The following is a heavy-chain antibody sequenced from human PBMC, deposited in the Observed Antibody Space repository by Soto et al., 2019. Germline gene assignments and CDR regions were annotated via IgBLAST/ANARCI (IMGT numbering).Heavy chain of an antibody. CDR2: INSDGSST. Sequence: GGSLRLSCAASGFTFSSYWMHWVRQAPGKGLVWVSRINSDGSSTSYADSVKGRFTISRDNAKNTLYLQMNSLRAEDTAVYYCARGSGGDYSTTYYYMDVWGKGTTVTVSS. CDR1: GFTFSSYW. CDR3: ARGSGGDYSTTYYYMDV. V-gene: IGHV3-74*01. J-gene: IGHJ6*03. D-gene: IGHD4-17*01.